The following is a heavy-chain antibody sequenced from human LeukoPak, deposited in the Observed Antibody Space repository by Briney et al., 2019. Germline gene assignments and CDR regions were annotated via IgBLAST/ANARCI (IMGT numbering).Heavy chain of an antibody. Sequence: GGSLRLSCAASEFSFSAYWMTWVRQAPGKGLEWVANIKQDGSEKYYVDSVKGRFTISRDNAKNSLYLQMNSLRAEDTAVYYCARDRRRALFDYWGQGTLVTVSS. J-gene: IGHJ4*02. CDR3: ARDRRRALFDY. V-gene: IGHV3-7*01. CDR2: IKQDGSEK. CDR1: EFSFSAYW.